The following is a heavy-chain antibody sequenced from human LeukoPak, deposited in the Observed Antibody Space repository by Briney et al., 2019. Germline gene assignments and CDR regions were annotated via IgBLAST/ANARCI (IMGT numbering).Heavy chain of an antibody. D-gene: IGHD1-26*01. Sequence: TSETLSLTCTVSGGSISSSSYYWGWIRQPPGKGLEWIGSIYYSGSTYYNPSLKSRVTISVDTSKNQFSLKLSSVTAADTAVYYCARERNSGSFRGNWFDPWGQGTLVTVSS. V-gene: IGHV4-39*07. J-gene: IGHJ5*02. CDR3: ARERNSGSFRGNWFDP. CDR2: IYYSGST. CDR1: GGSISSSSYY.